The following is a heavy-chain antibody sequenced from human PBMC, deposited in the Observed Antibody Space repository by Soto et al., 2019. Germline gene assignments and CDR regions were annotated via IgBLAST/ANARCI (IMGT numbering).Heavy chain of an antibody. CDR3: ARTLEDTAMVLLLDGMDV. CDR1: GGSISSGGYY. V-gene: IGHV4-31*03. D-gene: IGHD5-18*01. J-gene: IGHJ6*02. CDR2: IYYSGST. Sequence: SETLYLTCTVSGGSISSGGYYWSWIRQHPGKGLEWIGYIYYSGSTYYNPSLKSRVTISVDTSKNQFSLKLSSVTAADTAMYYCARTLEDTAMVLLLDGMDVWGQGTTVTVSS.